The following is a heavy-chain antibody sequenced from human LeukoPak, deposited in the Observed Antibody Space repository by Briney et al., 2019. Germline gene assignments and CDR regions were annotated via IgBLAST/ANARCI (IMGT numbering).Heavy chain of an antibody. CDR2: ISGSGGST. D-gene: IGHD5-18*01. J-gene: IGHJ4*02. CDR3: ARAPRGYSYGALFDY. V-gene: IGHV3-23*01. CDR1: GFTFSSYA. Sequence: GESLRLSCAASGFTFSSYAMSWVRQAPGKGLEWVSAISGSGGSTYYADSVKGRFTISRDNSKNTLYLQMNSPRAEDTAVYYCARAPRGYSYGALFDYWGQGTLVTVSS.